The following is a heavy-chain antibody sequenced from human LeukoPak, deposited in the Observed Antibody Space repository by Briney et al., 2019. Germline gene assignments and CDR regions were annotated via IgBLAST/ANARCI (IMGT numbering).Heavy chain of an antibody. CDR1: GFTFSNYM. Sequence: GGSLRLSCAASGFTFSNYMMHWVRQAPGKGLVWVSRIKSDGITITYADSVKGRFTISRDNAKNTLYLQMNSLRVEDTAVYYCAAQNGYNFGSSTYWGQGTLVTVSS. V-gene: IGHV3-74*01. CDR3: AAQNGYNFGSSTY. J-gene: IGHJ4*02. D-gene: IGHD5-18*01. CDR2: IKSDGITI.